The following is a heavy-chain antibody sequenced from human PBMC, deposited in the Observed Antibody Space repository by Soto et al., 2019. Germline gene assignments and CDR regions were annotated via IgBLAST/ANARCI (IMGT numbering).Heavy chain of an antibody. V-gene: IGHV4-61*01. J-gene: IGHJ6*02. Sequence: SETLSLTCTVSGGSVSSGSYYWSWIRQPPGKGLEWIGYIYYSGSTNYNPSLKSRVTISVDTSKNQFSLKLSSVTAADTAVYYCARGGGYEYYYYGMDVWGQGTTVTVSS. CDR1: GGSVSSGSYY. D-gene: IGHD5-12*01. CDR3: ARGGGYEYYYYGMDV. CDR2: IYYSGST.